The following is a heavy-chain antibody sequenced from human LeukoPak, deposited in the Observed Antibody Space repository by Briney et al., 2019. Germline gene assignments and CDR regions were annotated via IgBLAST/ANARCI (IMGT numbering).Heavy chain of an antibody. CDR1: NDSISSYY. CDR2: IYYSGST. CDR3: ASESDRITMVRGVRVH. V-gene: IGHV4-59*01. Sequence: SETLSLTCTVSNDSISSYYWSWIRQPPGKGLEWIGYIYYSGSTDYNPSLKSRVTMSVDTSKNQLSLKLSSVSAADTAVYYCASESDRITMVRGVRVHWGQGTLVTVSS. D-gene: IGHD3-10*01. J-gene: IGHJ4*02.